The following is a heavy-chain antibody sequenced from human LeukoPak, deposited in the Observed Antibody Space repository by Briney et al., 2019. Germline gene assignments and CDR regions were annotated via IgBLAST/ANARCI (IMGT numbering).Heavy chain of an antibody. CDR1: GFTFSSYW. CDR3: VRSGSYYIGFYFDY. V-gene: IGHV3-7*01. Sequence: PGGSLRLFCAASGFTFSSYWMSWVRQAPGKGLEWVANIKQDGSEKYYVDSVKGRFTISRDNAKNSLYLQMNSLRAEDTAVYYCVRSGSYYIGFYFDYWGRGTLVTVSS. D-gene: IGHD1-26*01. CDR2: IKQDGSEK. J-gene: IGHJ4*02.